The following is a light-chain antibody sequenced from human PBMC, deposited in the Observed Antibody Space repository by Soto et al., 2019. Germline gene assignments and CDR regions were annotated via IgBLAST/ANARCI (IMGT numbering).Light chain of an antibody. CDR1: QSVSNN. CDR3: QKYNNWPLT. CDR2: GAS. V-gene: IGKV3D-15*01. J-gene: IGKJ4*01. Sequence: EIVMTQSPATLSVSPGERATLSCRASQSVSNNLAWYQQKPGQAPRLLIYGASTRATVIPARFSGTGSGTEFTLTISSLQSEDFAVYYCQKYNNWPLTFGGGTKVEIK.